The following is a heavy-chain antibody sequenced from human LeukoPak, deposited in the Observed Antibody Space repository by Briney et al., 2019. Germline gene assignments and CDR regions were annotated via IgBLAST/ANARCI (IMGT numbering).Heavy chain of an antibody. J-gene: IGHJ5*02. CDR2: IYYSGST. Sequence: PSETLSLTCTVSGGSISSSSYYWGWIRQPPGKGLEWIGSIYYSGSTYYNPSLKSRVTISVDTFKNQFSLKLSSVTAADTAVYYCASLVLLYSSSWMNWFDPWGQGTLVTVSS. D-gene: IGHD6-13*01. V-gene: IGHV4-39*01. CDR1: GGSISSSSYY. CDR3: ASLVLLYSSSWMNWFDP.